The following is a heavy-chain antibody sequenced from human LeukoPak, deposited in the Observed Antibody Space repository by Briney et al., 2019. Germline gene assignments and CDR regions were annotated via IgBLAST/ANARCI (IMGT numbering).Heavy chain of an antibody. CDR1: GYSISSGYY. Sequence: SETLSLTCTVSGYSISSGYYWGWILQPPGKGLEWIGAIYHSGSTFYNPSLKSRVTISVDTSDNQFSLKLASMTAADTAVYYCARGQRVDYWGQGTLVTVSS. J-gene: IGHJ4*02. CDR3: ARGQRVDY. CDR2: IYHSGST. V-gene: IGHV4-38-2*02.